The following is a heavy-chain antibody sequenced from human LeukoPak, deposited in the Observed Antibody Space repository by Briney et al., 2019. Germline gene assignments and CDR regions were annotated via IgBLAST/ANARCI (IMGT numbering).Heavy chain of an antibody. J-gene: IGHJ5*02. Sequence: ASVKVSCKASGYTFTIYGISRVPQAPGQGLEWMGWISACNGNTNYAQKLQGRVTMTTDTSTSTAYMELRSLRSDDTAVYYCARGGSGGSCYSSTCWFDPWGQGTLVTVSS. CDR3: ARGGSGGSCYSSTCWFDP. V-gene: IGHV1-18*01. D-gene: IGHD2-15*01. CDR1: GYTFTIYG. CDR2: ISACNGNT.